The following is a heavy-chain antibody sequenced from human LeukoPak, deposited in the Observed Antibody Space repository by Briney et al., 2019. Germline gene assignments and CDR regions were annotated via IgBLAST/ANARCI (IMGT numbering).Heavy chain of an antibody. CDR3: ACRDLTSTWSFP. V-gene: IGHV5-51*01. CDR2: IYPGDSRI. D-gene: IGHD6-13*01. CDR1: GYSFTSYW. Sequence: GESLKISCQCFGYSFTSYWIGWVRQMPGKGMEWMGVIYPGDSRIRYDPSLQGQVTISVDKSISTAYLQWVSLKASDTAMYYCACRDLTSTWSFPWGQGTLVTVSS. J-gene: IGHJ5*02.